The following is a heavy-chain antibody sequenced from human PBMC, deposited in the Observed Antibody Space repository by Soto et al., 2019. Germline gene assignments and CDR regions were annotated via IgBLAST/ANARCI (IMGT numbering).Heavy chain of an antibody. J-gene: IGHJ4*02. CDR2: ISYDGSNK. CDR1: GFTFSSYA. CDR3: AREEMTTVTHDY. Sequence: QVQLVESGGGVVQPGRSLRLSCAASGFTFSSYAMHWVRQAPGKGLEWVAVISYDGSNKYYADSVKGRFTISRDNSNNTLYLQMNSLRAEDTAVYYCAREEMTTVTHDYWGQGTLVTVSS. V-gene: IGHV3-30-3*01. D-gene: IGHD4-17*01.